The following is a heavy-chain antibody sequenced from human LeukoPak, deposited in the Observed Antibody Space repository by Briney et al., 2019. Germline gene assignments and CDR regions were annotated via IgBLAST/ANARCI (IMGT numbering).Heavy chain of an antibody. CDR3: ARRGGATRIDY. V-gene: IGHV4-61*02. J-gene: IGHJ4*02. CDR2: IYSSGNT. CDR1: GDSIRSGTYY. D-gene: IGHD5-12*01. Sequence: SQTLSLTCSVSGDSIRSGTYYWSWIRQPAGQGLEWIGRIYSSGNTRYNPSLQSQVTISVDKSKKQFSLKLSCVTAADTAVYYCARRGGATRIDYWGQGTLVTVSS.